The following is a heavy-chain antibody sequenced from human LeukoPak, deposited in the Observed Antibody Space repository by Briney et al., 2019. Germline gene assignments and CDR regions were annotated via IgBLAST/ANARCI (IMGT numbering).Heavy chain of an antibody. CDR1: GGSFSASY. Sequence: SETLSLTCVVSGGSFSASYWSWIRQSPGKGLEWIGEIYHDGSTNYNPSLESRVTISGDTSKNQFSLKLSSVTAADTAVYYCARLAFLSGYYYFDYWGQGALVTVSS. CDR2: IYHDGST. J-gene: IGHJ4*01. CDR3: ARLAFLSGYYYFDY. V-gene: IGHV4-34*01. D-gene: IGHD3-3*01.